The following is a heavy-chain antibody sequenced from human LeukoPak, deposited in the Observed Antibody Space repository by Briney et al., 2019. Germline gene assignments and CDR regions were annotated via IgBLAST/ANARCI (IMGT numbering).Heavy chain of an antibody. J-gene: IGHJ4*02. CDR2: ISSGGLTI. CDR1: GFTFSTYT. CDR3: ARDFDYGDYIDF. V-gene: IGHV3-48*04. D-gene: IGHD4/OR15-4a*01. Sequence: GGSLRLSCVASGFTFSTYTFNWARQAPGKGLEWLSYISSGGLTIFYADSVKARFTISRDNTKNAIYLDMTNLRAEDTAVYYCARDFDYGDYIDFWGQGTLVAVSS.